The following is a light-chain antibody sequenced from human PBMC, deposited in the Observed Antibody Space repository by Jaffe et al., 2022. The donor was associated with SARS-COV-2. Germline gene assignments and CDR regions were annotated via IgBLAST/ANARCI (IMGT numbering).Light chain of an antibody. CDR2: KAS. Sequence: DIQMTQSPSTLSASVGDRVTITCRASQSISSWLAWYQQRPGKAPKLLIYKASTLEGGVPSTFSGSGSGTEFTLTISSLQPDDFAIYYCQQYSSYPLTFGGGTNVEV. CDR1: QSISSW. CDR3: QQYSSYPLT. V-gene: IGKV1-5*03. J-gene: IGKJ4*01.